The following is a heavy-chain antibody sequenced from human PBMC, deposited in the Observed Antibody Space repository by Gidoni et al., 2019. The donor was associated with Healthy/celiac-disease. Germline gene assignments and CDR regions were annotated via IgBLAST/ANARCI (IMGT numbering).Heavy chain of an antibody. CDR2: IYSGGST. J-gene: IGHJ6*02. CDR3: ARDKNYPITMVREYYYYGMDV. D-gene: IGHD3-10*01. Sequence: EVQLVESGGGLVQPGGSLRLSCAASGFTVSSNYMSWVRQAPGMGLEWVPVIYSGGSTYYADSVKGRFTISRDNSKNTLYLQMNSLRAEDTAVYYCARDKNYPITMVREYYYYGMDVWGQGTTVTVSS. CDR1: GFTVSSNY. V-gene: IGHV3-66*01.